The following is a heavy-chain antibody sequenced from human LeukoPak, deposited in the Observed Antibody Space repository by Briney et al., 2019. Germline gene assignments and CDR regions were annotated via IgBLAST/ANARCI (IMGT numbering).Heavy chain of an antibody. V-gene: IGHV3-23*01. CDR1: GFTFSSYA. D-gene: IGHD3-9*01. CDR3: AKDDQYDILTSALDY. CDR2: ISGSGGST. Sequence: GGSLRLSCAASGFTFSSYAMSWVRQAPGKGLEWVLAISGSGGSTYYADSVKGRFTISRDNSKNTLYLQMNSLRAEDTAVYYCAKDDQYDILTSALDYWGQGTLVTVSS. J-gene: IGHJ4*02.